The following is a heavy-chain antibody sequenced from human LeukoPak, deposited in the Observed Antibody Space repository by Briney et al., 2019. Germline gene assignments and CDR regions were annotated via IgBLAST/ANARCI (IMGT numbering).Heavy chain of an antibody. CDR2: MSYSGST. CDR1: GGSVSSSGYY. Sequence: SETLSLTCTVSGGSVSSSGYYWGWIRQPPGKGLECIGIMSYSGSTYYNPSLKSRVTMSVDTSKNHFSLKLSSVTAADTAVYYCARQIYYDRSGYFYFNWGQGTLVTVSS. V-gene: IGHV4-39*01. J-gene: IGHJ4*02. D-gene: IGHD3-22*01. CDR3: ARQIYYDRSGYFYFN.